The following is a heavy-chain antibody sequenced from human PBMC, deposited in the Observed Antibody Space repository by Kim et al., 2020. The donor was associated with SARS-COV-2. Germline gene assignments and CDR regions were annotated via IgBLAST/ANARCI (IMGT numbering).Heavy chain of an antibody. J-gene: IGHJ4*02. CDR3: ARGGRADS. CDR2: IKQDGSDK. V-gene: IGHV3-7*01. D-gene: IGHD3-16*01. Sequence: GGSLRLSCAASGFSLSPYWMSWARQAPGKGLEWVANIKQDGSDKNYVDSVKGRFTISRDNAKNSLYLQMNSLRVEDTALYYCARGGRADSWGQGTLVTVSS. CDR1: GFSLSPYW.